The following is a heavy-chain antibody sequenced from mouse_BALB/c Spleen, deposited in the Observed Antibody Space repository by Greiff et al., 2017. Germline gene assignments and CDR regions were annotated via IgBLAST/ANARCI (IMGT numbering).Heavy chain of an antibody. D-gene: IGHD2-12*01. V-gene: IGHV3-2*02. Sequence: EVKLMESGPGLVKPSQSLSLTCTVTGYSITSDYAWNWIRQFPGNKLEWMGYISYSGSTSYNPSLKSRISITRDTSKNQFFLQLNSVTTEDTATYYCASPYDGFAYWGQGTLVTVSA. CDR3: ASPYDGFAY. J-gene: IGHJ3*01. CDR1: GYSITSDYA. CDR2: ISYSGST.